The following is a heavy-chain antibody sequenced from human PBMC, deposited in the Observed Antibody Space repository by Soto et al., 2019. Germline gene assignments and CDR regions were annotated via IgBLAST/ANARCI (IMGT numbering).Heavy chain of an antibody. CDR3: ARHFVAVVIKGWGY. CDR2: AYRTGST. V-gene: IGHV4-4*02. Sequence: PSETLYLTCAVSGGSISTSNWWSWVRQPPGKGLEWIGEAYRTGSTYYNPSLKSRVSVSIDKSKNQFSLKLVSVTAADTAVYYCARHFVAVVIKGWGYWGQGTLVTVSS. J-gene: IGHJ4*02. D-gene: IGHD3-10*01. CDR1: GGSISTSNW.